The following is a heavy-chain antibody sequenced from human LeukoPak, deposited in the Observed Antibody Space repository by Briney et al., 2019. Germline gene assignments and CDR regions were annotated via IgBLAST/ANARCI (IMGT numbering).Heavy chain of an antibody. D-gene: IGHD3-9*01. J-gene: IGHJ4*02. CDR3: TTDRSVLRYFDWLSPAVYFDY. CDR1: GFSFSDAW. Sequence: GGSLRLSCAASGFSFSDAWMSWVRQIPGKGLEWVGRIKSKTDGGTTDYAAPVKGRFTISRDDSKNTLYLQMNSLKTEDTAVYYCTTDRSVLRYFDWLSPAVYFDYWGQGTLVTVSS. CDR2: IKSKTDGGTT. V-gene: IGHV3-15*01.